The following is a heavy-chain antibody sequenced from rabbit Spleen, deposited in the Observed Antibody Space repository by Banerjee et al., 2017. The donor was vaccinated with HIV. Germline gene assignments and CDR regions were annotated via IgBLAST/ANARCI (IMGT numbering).Heavy chain of an antibody. D-gene: IGHD1-1*01. J-gene: IGHJ4*01. CDR1: GFSFNSGYD. V-gene: IGHV1S40*01. CDR2: IYAGSSGNT. Sequence: QSLEESGGGLVKPGGTLTLTCKASGFSFNSGYDMCWVRQAPGKGLEWIACIYAGSSGNTYSATWAKGRFTISKASSTTVTLQMTSLTAADTATYFCARDLVGVIGWNFDFWGPGTLVTVS. CDR3: ARDLVGVIGWNFDF.